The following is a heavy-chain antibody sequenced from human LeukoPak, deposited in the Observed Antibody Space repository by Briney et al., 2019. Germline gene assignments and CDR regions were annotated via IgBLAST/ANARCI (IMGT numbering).Heavy chain of an antibody. CDR2: IYTSGST. V-gene: IGHV4-61*02. CDR3: ARDSTVTTSTIPTYYMDV. Sequence: SQTLSLTCTVSGGSISSGSYFWTWIRQPAGKGLEWIGRIYTSGSTNYNPSLKSRVTISVDKSKNQFSLKLSSVTAADTAVYYCARDSTVTTSTIPTYYMDVWGKGTTVTVSS. D-gene: IGHD4-11*01. J-gene: IGHJ6*03. CDR1: GGSISSGSYF.